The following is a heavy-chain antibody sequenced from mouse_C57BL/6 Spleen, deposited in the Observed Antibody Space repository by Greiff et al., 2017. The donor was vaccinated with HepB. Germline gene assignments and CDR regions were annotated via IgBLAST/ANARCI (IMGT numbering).Heavy chain of an antibody. D-gene: IGHD2-4*01. V-gene: IGHV5-17*01. CDR1: GFTISDYG. J-gene: IGHJ4*01. CDR2: ISSGSSTI. CDR3: AKPYDYDGYYAMDF. Sequence: EVQRVESGGGLVKPGGSLKLSCAASGFTISDYGMHWVSQAPEKGLEWVAYISSGSSTIYYADTVKGRFTISRDNAKNTLFLQMNSLMSEDTAMYYCAKPYDYDGYYAMDFWGQGTSVTVSS.